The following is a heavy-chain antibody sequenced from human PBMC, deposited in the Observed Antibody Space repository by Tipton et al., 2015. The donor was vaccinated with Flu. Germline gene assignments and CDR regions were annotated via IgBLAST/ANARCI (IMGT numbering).Heavy chain of an antibody. CDR2: VYPSGTT. CDR1: GGSISGYY. Sequence: TLSLTCTVTGGSISGYYWSWIRQPADKGLEWMGRVYPSGTTYYISSLKSRVTMSVDTPKNQFSLKLNSVTAADTALYYCARGGTLGPTLFHYWGQGTLVSVSS. CDR3: ARGGTLGPTLFHY. J-gene: IGHJ4*02. D-gene: IGHD1-26*01. V-gene: IGHV4-4*07.